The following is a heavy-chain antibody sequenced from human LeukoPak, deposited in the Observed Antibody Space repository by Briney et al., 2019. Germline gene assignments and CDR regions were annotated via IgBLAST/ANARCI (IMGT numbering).Heavy chain of an antibody. CDR2: ISGDGGST. Sequence: GGSLRLSCAASGFTFDDYAMHWVRQAPGKDLEWVSLISGDGGSTYYADSVKGRFTISRDNSKNSLYLQMNSLRTEDTALYYCAIDPADGYYFDYWGQGTLVTVSS. CDR3: AIDPADGYYFDY. CDR1: GFTFDDYA. J-gene: IGHJ4*02. V-gene: IGHV3-43*02.